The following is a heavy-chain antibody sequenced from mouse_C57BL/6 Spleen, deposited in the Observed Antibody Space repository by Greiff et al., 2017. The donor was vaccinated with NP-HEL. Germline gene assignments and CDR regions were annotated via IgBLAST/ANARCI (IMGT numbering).Heavy chain of an antibody. J-gene: IGHJ3*01. CDR3: ARAPLLSWFAY. Sequence: VQLVESGPELVKPGASVKISCKASGYAFSSSWMNWVKQRPGKGLEWIGRIYPGDGDTNYNGKFKGKATLTADKSSSTAYMQLSSLTSEDSAVYFCARAPLLSWFAYWGQGTLVTVSA. CDR1: GYAFSSSW. V-gene: IGHV1-82*01. CDR2: IYPGDGDT.